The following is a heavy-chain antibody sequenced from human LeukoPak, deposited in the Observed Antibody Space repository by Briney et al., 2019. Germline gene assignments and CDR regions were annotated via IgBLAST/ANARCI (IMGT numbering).Heavy chain of an antibody. V-gene: IGHV1-69*04. CDR2: IIPIFGIA. J-gene: IGHJ6*02. Sequence: SVKVSCKASGGTFSSYAISWVRQAPGQGLEWMGRIIPIFGIANYAQKFQGRVTITADKSTSTVYMELSSLRSEDTAVYYCARERMAWISPTRDHYYYYGMDVWGQGTTVTVSS. CDR3: ARERMAWISPTRDHYYYYGMDV. D-gene: IGHD5-12*01. CDR1: GGTFSSYA.